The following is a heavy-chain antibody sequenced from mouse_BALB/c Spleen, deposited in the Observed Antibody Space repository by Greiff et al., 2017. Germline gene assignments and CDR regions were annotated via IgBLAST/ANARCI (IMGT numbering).Heavy chain of an antibody. Sequence: EVQLQQSGAELVKPGASVKLSCTASGFNIKDTYMHWVKQRPEQGLEWIGRIDPANGNTKYDPKFQGKATITAATSSNTAYLQLSSLTSEDTAVYYCARRIYYDYDGAYWGQGTLVTVSA. CDR3: ARRIYYDYDGAY. V-gene: IGHV14-3*02. D-gene: IGHD2-4*01. CDR2: IDPANGNT. J-gene: IGHJ3*01. CDR1: GFNIKDTY.